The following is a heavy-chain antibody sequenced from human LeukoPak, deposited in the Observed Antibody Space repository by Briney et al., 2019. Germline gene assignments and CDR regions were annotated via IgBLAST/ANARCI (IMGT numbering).Heavy chain of an antibody. CDR2: ISSSSSYI. V-gene: IGHV3-21*01. CDR1: GFTFDDHG. D-gene: IGHD3-3*01. Sequence: GGSLRLSCAASGFTFDDHGMSWVRQPPGKGLESVSSISSSSSYIYYADSVKGRFTISRDNAKNSLYLQMNSLRAEDTAVYYCARADFWSGQAHMDVWGKGTTVTVSS. CDR3: ARADFWSGQAHMDV. J-gene: IGHJ6*03.